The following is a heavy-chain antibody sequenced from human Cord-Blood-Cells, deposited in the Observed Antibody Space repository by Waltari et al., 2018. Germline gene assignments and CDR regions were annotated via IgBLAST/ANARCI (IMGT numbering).Heavy chain of an antibody. CDR2: IYSGGST. D-gene: IGHD2-2*01. V-gene: IGHV3-53*01. CDR3: ARDGVPAARGWFDP. Sequence: EVQLVESGGGLIQPGGSLRLSCAASGFTVSSIYMSWVRQAPGKGLEWVSVIYSGGSTYYADSVKGRFTISRDNSKNTLYLQMNSLRAEDTAVYYCARDGVPAARGWFDPWGQGTLVTVSS. CDR1: GFTVSSIY. J-gene: IGHJ5*02.